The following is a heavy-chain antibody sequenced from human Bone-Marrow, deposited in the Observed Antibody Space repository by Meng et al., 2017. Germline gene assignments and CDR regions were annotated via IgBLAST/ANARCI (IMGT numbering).Heavy chain of an antibody. CDR2: IIPIFGTA. V-gene: IGHV1-69*05. D-gene: IGHD3-22*01. J-gene: IGHJ4*02. CDR1: GGTFSSYA. Sequence: SVKVSCKASGGTFSSYAISWVRQAPGQGLEWMGGIIPIFGTANYAQKFQGRVTITTDESTSTAYMELSSLRSEDTAVYHCARGNYYDSSGYFDYWGQGTLVTVSS. CDR3: ARGNYYDSSGYFDY.